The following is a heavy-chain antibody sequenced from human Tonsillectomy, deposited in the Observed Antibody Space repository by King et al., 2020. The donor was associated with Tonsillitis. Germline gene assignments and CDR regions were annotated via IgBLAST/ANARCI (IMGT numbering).Heavy chain of an antibody. V-gene: IGHV2-5*01. D-gene: IGHD4-11*01. CDR3: AHRHDYSRSSWFDP. CDR1: GFSLSTSGVG. CDR2: IYWNDDK. J-gene: IGHJ5*02. Sequence: TLKESGPTLVKPTQTLTLTCTFSGFSLSTSGVGVGWIRQPPGKALEWLALIYWNDDKRYSPSLKSRLTMHKDTSKKQVVLKMTNRDTVDTTTYYCAHRHDYSRSSWFDPWGQGTVVTVSS.